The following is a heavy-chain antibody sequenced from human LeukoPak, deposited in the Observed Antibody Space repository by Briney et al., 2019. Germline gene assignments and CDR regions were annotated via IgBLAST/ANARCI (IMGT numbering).Heavy chain of an antibody. CDR3: ARGRGFYSGSLPDFDY. CDR1: GYSFISFW. CDR2: IYPGDSDT. D-gene: IGHD3-22*01. J-gene: IGHJ4*02. V-gene: IGHV5-51*01. Sequence: PGESLKISCKCSGYSFISFWIGWVRQMPGKGLEWMGIIYPGDSDTRYSPSFQGQVTISADKSISTAYLQWNTLKASDTAIYYCARGRGFYSGSLPDFDYWGQGTLVTVSS.